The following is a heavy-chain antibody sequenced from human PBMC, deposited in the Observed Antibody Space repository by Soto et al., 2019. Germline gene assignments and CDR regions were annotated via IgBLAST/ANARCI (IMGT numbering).Heavy chain of an antibody. Sequence: QVQLVESGGGVVQPGRSLRLSCAASGFTFSSYGMHWVRQAPGKGLEWVAVIWYDGSNKYYADSVKGRFTISRDNSKNTLYLQMNSLRAEDTGVYYCARDSPYLHWFDPWGQGTLVTVSS. CDR2: IWYDGSNK. CDR3: ARDSPYLHWFDP. J-gene: IGHJ5*02. V-gene: IGHV3-33*01. CDR1: GFTFSSYG. D-gene: IGHD2-2*01.